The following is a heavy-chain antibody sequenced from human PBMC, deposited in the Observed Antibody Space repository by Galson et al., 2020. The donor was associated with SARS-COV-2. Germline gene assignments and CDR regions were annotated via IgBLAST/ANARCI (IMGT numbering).Heavy chain of an antibody. CDR1: GFTFTSYW. CDR3: ARDLCSTTSCYAGRFDY. J-gene: IGHJ4*02. Sequence: GESLKISCAASGFTFTSYWMHWIRQAPGKGLVWVSRINGDESSTSYVDSVKGRFTISRDNAKNTLYLQMNSLRAEDTAVYYCARDLCSTTSCYAGRFDYWGQGILVTVSS. CDR2: INGDESST. D-gene: IGHD2-2*01. V-gene: IGHV3-74*01.